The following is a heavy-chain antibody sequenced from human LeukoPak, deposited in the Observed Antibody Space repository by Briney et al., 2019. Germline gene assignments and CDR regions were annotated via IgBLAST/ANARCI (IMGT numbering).Heavy chain of an antibody. CDR3: ARDNRYSSSWPTYYYYYYMDV. CDR1: GFTFSSYE. Sequence: PGGSLRLSCAASGFTFSSYEMNWVRQAPGKGLEWVSYISSSGSTIYYADSVKGRFTISRDNAKNSLYLQMNSLRAEDTAVYYCARDNRYSSSWPTYYYYYYMDVWGKGTTVTISS. D-gene: IGHD6-13*01. J-gene: IGHJ6*03. V-gene: IGHV3-48*03. CDR2: ISSSGSTI.